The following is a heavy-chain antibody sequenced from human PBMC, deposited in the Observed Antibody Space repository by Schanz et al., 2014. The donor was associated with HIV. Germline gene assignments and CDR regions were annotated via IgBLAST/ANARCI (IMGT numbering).Heavy chain of an antibody. Sequence: QVLLVQSGAEMKKPGSSVKVSCKASGGSFSNYAISWVRQAPGQGLDWMGWIDPNRGGTNYAQKFQARVTMTRDKSISTAYMELTRLRSDDTAVYLCARNKYNLLPFDYWGQGTLVTVSS. CDR2: IDPNRGGT. CDR1: GGSFSNYA. J-gene: IGHJ4*02. CDR3: ARNKYNLLPFDY. D-gene: IGHD1-20*01. V-gene: IGHV1-2*02.